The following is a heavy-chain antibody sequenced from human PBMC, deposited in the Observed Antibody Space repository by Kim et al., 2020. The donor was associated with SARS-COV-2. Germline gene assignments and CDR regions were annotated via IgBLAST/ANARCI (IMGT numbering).Heavy chain of an antibody. V-gene: IGHV3-66*01. J-gene: IGHJ6*02. CDR2: IYSGGST. D-gene: IGHD3-9*01. CDR3: ARDQAVAYYDILTGYYRDTYYYYSINV. Sequence: GGSLRLSCAASGFTVSSNYMSWVRQAPGKGLEWVAVIYSGGSTYYADSVKGRFTISRNNSKNTLYLQMNSLRAEDTAVYYCARDQAVAYYDILTGYYRDTYYYYSINVWGQETTVTVSS. CDR1: GFTVSSNY.